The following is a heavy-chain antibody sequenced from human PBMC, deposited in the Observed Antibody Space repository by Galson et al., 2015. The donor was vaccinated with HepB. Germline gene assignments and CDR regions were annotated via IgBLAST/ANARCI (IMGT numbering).Heavy chain of an antibody. J-gene: IGHJ1*01. V-gene: IGHV3-33*06. CDR1: GFIFSNYG. CDR3: AKLGSSGPS. CDR2: IWDAGRDI. D-gene: IGHD3-22*01. Sequence: SLRLSCATSGFIFSNYGMHWVRQAPGKGLEWVSVIWDAGRDILYADSVRGRFTISRDNSRNTLYLQMSSLRVEDTALYYCAKLGSSGPSWAHGALVSGPS.